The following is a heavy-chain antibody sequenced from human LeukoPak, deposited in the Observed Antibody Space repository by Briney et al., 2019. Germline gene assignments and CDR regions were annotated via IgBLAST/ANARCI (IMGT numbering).Heavy chain of an antibody. CDR3: ARPAFSGYSSSWFRY. J-gene: IGHJ4*02. CDR2: IYPGDSDT. V-gene: IGHV5-51*01. Sequence: GESLKISCKGSGYSFTSYWIGWVRQMPRKGLEWMGIIYPGDSDTRYSPSFQGQVTISADKSISTAYLQWSSLKASDTAMYYCARPAFSGYSSSWFRYWGQGTLVTVSS. D-gene: IGHD6-13*01. CDR1: GYSFTSYW.